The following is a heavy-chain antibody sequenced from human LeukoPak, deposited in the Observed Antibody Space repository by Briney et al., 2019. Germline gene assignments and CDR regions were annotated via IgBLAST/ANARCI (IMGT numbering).Heavy chain of an antibody. V-gene: IGHV3-30*03. CDR3: ARATAAYQYYFDY. CDR2: ISYDGSNK. Sequence: PGGSLRLSCAASGFTFSSYGMHWVRQAPGKGLEWVAVISYDGSNKYYADSVKGRFTISRDNSKNTLHLQMNSLRAEGTAVYYCARATAAYQYYFDYWGQGTLVTVSS. CDR1: GFTFSSYG. D-gene: IGHD2-21*01. J-gene: IGHJ4*02.